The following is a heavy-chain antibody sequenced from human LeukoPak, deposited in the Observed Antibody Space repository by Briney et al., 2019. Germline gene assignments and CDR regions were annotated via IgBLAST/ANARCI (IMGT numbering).Heavy chain of an antibody. J-gene: IGHJ4*02. CDR2: FDPEDAET. CDR1: GYTFTGYY. CDR3: VEMATMK. Sequence: ASVKVSCKASGYTFTGYYMHWVRQAPGKGLEWMGGFDPEDAETIYAQKFQGRVTMTDDTSTDTAYMELSSLRSEDTAVYYCVEMATMKWGQGTLVTVSS. V-gene: IGHV1-24*01. D-gene: IGHD5-24*01.